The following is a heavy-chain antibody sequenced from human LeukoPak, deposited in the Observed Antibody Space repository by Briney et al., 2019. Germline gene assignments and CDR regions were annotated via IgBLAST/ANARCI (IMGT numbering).Heavy chain of an antibody. D-gene: IGHD1-26*01. CDR1: GGTFSSYA. Sequence: SVKVSCKASGGTFSSYAISWVRQAPGQGLEWMGRIIPILGIANYAQKLQGRVTITADKSTSTAYMELSSLRSEDTAVYYCARGRIDSGSYKFDYWGQGTLVTVSS. J-gene: IGHJ4*02. CDR2: IIPILGIA. V-gene: IGHV1-69*04. CDR3: ARGRIDSGSYKFDY.